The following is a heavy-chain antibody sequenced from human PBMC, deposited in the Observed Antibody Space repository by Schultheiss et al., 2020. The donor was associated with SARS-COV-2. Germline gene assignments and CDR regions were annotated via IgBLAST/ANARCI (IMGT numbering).Heavy chain of an antibody. CDR1: GFTFSSYS. CDR2: ISSSSSTI. V-gene: IGHV3-48*01. CDR3: AREATIHGMDV. Sequence: GGSLRLSCAASGFTFSSYSMNWVRQAPGKGLEWVSYISSSSSTIYYADSVKGRFTISRDNAKNSLYLQMNSLRAEDTAVYYCAREATIHGMDVWGQGTTVTVSS. D-gene: IGHD5-12*01. J-gene: IGHJ6*02.